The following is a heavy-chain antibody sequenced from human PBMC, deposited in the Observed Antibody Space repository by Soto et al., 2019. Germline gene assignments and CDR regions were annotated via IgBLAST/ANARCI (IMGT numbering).Heavy chain of an antibody. V-gene: IGHV3-23*01. CDR1: GFTFSSCA. CDR3: AKDLYCSSTSCPDY. D-gene: IGHD2-2*01. Sequence: GGSLRLSCAASGFTFSSCAMSWGRQAPGKGLEGVSAISGSGGSTYYADSVKGRFTISRDNSKNTLYLQMNSLRAEDTAVYYCAKDLYCSSTSCPDYWGQGTLVTVSS. J-gene: IGHJ4*02. CDR2: ISGSGGST.